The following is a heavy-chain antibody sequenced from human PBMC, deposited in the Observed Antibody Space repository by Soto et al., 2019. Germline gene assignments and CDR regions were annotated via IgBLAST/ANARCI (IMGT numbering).Heavy chain of an antibody. CDR3: ARLGYCSSTSCYVLILDY. J-gene: IGHJ4*02. CDR1: GGSISSYY. D-gene: IGHD2-2*01. CDR2: IYDSGST. Sequence: PSETLSLTCTVSGGSISSYYWSWFRQPPGKGLEWIGYIYDSGSTNYNPSLKSRVTISVDTSKNQFSLKLTSVTAADTAVYYCARLGYCSSTSCYVLILDYWGQGTLVTVSS. V-gene: IGHV4-59*01.